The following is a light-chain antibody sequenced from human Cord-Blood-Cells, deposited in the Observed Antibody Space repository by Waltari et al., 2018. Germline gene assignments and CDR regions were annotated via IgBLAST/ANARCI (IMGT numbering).Light chain of an antibody. CDR1: SSDVGGSNY. V-gene: IGLV2-14*01. CDR2: DVS. J-gene: IGLJ2*01. CDR3: SSYTSSSTVV. Sequence: QSALTQPVSVSGSPGQSITISCTGTSSDVGGSNYVSWYQQHPGKAPKLMIYDVSNRPSGVSNRFSGSKSGNTASLTISGLQAEDEADYYCSSYTSSSTVVFGGGTKLTVL.